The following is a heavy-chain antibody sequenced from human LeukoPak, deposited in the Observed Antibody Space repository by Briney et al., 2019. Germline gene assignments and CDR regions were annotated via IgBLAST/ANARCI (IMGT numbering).Heavy chain of an antibody. V-gene: IGHV3-9*01. CDR3: ARESGELSLDAFDI. Sequence: GRSLRLSCAASGFTFDDYAMHWVRQAPGKGLEWVSGISWNSGSIGYADSVKGRFTISRDNAKNSLYLQMNSLRAEDTAVYYCARESGELSLDAFDIWGQGTMVTVSS. CDR2: ISWNSGSI. CDR1: GFTFDDYA. D-gene: IGHD3-16*02. J-gene: IGHJ3*02.